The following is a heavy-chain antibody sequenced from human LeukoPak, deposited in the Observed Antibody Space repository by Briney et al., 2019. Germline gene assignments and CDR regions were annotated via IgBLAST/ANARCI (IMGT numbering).Heavy chain of an antibody. CDR2: ISSSGSTI. CDR1: GFTFSSYE. J-gene: IGHJ5*02. CDR3: ASLWFGELLYRENWFDP. V-gene: IGHV3-48*03. D-gene: IGHD3-10*01. Sequence: PGGSLRLSCAASGFTFSSYEMNWVRQAPGKGLEWVSYISSSGSTIYYADSVKGRFTISRDNAKSSLYLQMNSLRAEDTAVYYRASLWFGELLYRENWFDPWGQGTLVTVSS.